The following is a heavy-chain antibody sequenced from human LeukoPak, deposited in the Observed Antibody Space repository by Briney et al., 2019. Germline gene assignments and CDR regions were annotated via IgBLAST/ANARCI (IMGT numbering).Heavy chain of an antibody. CDR3: ARIPYCSGGGCNTGFSYYMDV. V-gene: IGHV1-69*13. CDR2: IIPMFGKA. CDR1: GYTFTGYY. Sequence: GASVKVSCKASGYTFTGYYMHWVRQAPGQGLEWMGGIIPMFGKANYAQKFQGRVTITADESTTTAYMELSSLRSDDTAIYFCARIPYCSGGGCNTGFSYYMDVWGKGTTVTVS. J-gene: IGHJ6*03. D-gene: IGHD2-15*01.